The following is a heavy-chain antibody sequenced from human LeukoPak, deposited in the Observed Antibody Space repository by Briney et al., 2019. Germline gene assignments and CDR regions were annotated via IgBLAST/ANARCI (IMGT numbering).Heavy chain of an antibody. CDR1: GYTFTGYY. Sequence: ASVKVSCKASGYTFTGYYMHWVRQAPGQGLEWMGWINPNSGGTNYAQKFQGRVTMTTDTSTSTAYMELRSLRSDDTAVYYCARDKSGYDLYYYYGMDVWGQGTTVTVSS. D-gene: IGHD5-12*01. V-gene: IGHV1-2*02. J-gene: IGHJ6*02. CDR3: ARDKSGYDLYYYYGMDV. CDR2: INPNSGGT.